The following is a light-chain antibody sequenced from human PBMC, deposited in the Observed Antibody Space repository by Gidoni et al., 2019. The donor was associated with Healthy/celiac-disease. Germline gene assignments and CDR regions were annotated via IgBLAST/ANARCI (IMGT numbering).Light chain of an antibody. CDR2: DAS. Sequence: DIQMTQSPSTLSASVGDRATITCRASQSISSWLAWYQQKPGKAPKLLIYDASSLESGVPSRFSGSGSGTEFTLTISSLQPDDFATYYCQQYNSYWTFXXXTKVEIK. V-gene: IGKV1-5*01. CDR3: QQYNSYWT. J-gene: IGKJ1*01. CDR1: QSISSW.